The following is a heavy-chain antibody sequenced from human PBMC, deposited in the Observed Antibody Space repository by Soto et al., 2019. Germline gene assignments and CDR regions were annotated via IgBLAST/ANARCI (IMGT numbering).Heavy chain of an antibody. D-gene: IGHD3-22*01. CDR1: GFTVSSNY. CDR3: ARDPPPYYYDSSGYYL. V-gene: IGHV3-53*01. Sequence: PGGSLRLSCAASGFTVSSNYMSWVRQAPGKGLEWVSVIYSGGSTYYADSVKGRFTISRDNSKNTLYLQINSLRAEDTAFFYCARDPPPYYYDSSGYYLWGQGTLVTVSS. J-gene: IGHJ5*02. CDR2: IYSGGST.